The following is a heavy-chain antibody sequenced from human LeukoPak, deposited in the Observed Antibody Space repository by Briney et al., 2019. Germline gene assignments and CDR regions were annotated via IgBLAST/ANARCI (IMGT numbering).Heavy chain of an antibody. Sequence: TGGSLRLSCAASGFTFSSYSMNWVRQAPGKGLEWVSSISSSSSYIYYADSVKGRFTISRDNSKNTLYLQMNSLRAEDTAVYYCAKDKKWDYYFDYWGQGTLVTVSS. V-gene: IGHV3-21*04. CDR3: AKDKKWDYYFDY. D-gene: IGHD1-26*01. CDR1: GFTFSSYS. CDR2: ISSSSSYI. J-gene: IGHJ4*02.